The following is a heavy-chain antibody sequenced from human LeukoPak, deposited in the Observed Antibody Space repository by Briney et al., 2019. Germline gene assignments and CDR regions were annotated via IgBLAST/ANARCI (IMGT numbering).Heavy chain of an antibody. CDR2: ISGSGGDT. CDR1: GFTFSNYG. J-gene: IGHJ6*03. CDR3: AKGRAGARQYTDV. V-gene: IGHV3-23*01. Sequence: GGTLRLSCAASGFTFSNYGMSWVRQAPGKGLEWVSTISGSGGDTYYADSVKGRFTISRDNSKNTLYLQMNSLRTEDTAVYYCAKGRAGARQYTDVWGKGTTVTISS.